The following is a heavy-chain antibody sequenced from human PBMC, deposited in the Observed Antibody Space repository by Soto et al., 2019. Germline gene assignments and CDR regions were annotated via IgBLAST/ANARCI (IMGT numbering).Heavy chain of an antibody. CDR3: TTQDIVVVVAARGIDY. V-gene: IGHV3-15*07. CDR1: GFTFSNAW. J-gene: IGHJ4*02. D-gene: IGHD2-15*01. Sequence: PGGSLRLSCAPSGFTFSNAWMNWVPEAPGKGLKWVCRIKSKTDGGSTDYAVPVKGRFTISRDDSKNTLYLQMNSLKTEDTAVYYCTTQDIVVVVAARGIDYWGQGP. CDR2: IKSKTDGGST.